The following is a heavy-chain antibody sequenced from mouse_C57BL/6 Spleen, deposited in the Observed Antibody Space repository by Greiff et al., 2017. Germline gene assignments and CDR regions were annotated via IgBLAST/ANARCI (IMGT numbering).Heavy chain of an antibody. CDR3: ARGDFITTVVATSDAMDY. CDR1: GYAFSSYW. J-gene: IGHJ4*01. D-gene: IGHD1-1*01. CDR2: IYPGDGDT. Sequence: QVHVKQSGAELVKPGASVKISCKASGYAFSSYWMNWVKQRPGKGLEWIGQIYPGDGDTNYNGKFKGKATLTADKSSSTAYMQLSSLTSEDSAVYFCARGDFITTVVATSDAMDYWGQGTSVTVSS. V-gene: IGHV1-80*01.